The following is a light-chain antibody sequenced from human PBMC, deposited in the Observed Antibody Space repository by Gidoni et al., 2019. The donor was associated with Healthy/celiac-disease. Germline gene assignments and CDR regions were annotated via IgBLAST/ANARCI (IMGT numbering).Light chain of an antibody. CDR1: QSVSSN. CDR3: QQYNNWPPYT. Sequence: EIVMTQSAATLSVSPGERATLSCRARQSVSSNLAWYQQKPGHAPRLLSFCASTRATGIPARFSGSGSATAFTLPISSLQSEDFAVYYCQQYNNWPPYTFGQGTKLEIK. V-gene: IGKV3-15*01. CDR2: CAS. J-gene: IGKJ2*01.